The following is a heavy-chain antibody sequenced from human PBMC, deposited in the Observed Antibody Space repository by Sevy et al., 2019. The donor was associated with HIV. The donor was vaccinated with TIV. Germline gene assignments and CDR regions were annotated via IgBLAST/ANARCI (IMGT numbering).Heavy chain of an antibody. D-gene: IGHD5-18*01. V-gene: IGHV3-64*02. CDR3: GREGVGGYSYSLDY. Sequence: GGSLRLSCAASGFSFSSYALHWVRQAPGKGLEYVSAIRSNGGSTYYADSVKGRFTISRDNSKSTLYLQMDSLRAEDMAVYYCGREGVGGYSYSLDYWGQGTLVTVSS. CDR1: GFSFSSYA. CDR2: IRSNGGST. J-gene: IGHJ4*02.